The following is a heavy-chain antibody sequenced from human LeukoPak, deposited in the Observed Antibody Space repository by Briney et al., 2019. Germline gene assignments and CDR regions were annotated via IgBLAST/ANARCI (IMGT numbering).Heavy chain of an antibody. J-gene: IGHJ6*03. V-gene: IGHV1-8*01. CDR3: ARGASGSSSWSNYYDYYMDV. Sequence: GASVKLCCKASGYTFTSYDINWVRQATGQGLEWMGWTNPNSGNTGYAQKFQGRVTMTRNTSISTAYMELSSLRSEDTAVYYCARGASGSSSWSNYYDYYMDVWGKGTTVTVSS. CDR2: TNPNSGNT. D-gene: IGHD6-13*01. CDR1: GYTFTSYD.